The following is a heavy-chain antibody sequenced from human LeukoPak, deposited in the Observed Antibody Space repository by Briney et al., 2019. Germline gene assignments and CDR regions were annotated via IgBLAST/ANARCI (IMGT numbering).Heavy chain of an antibody. CDR1: GHTFTGYY. CDR3: ATSVGTSGPELDY. V-gene: IGHV1-2*02. J-gene: IGHJ4*02. D-gene: IGHD3-3*01. Sequence: ASVKVSCKASGHTFTGYYMHWVRQAPGQGLEWMGWINPNSGGTNYAQKFQGRVTMTRDTSISTAYMELRRMTSDDTAVYYCATSVGTSGPELDYWGQGTLVTVSS. CDR2: INPNSGGT.